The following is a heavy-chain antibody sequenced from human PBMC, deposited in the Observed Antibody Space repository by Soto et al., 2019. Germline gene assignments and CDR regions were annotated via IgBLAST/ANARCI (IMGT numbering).Heavy chain of an antibody. J-gene: IGHJ4*02. CDR1: GYTFTSYY. CDR2: INPSGGST. V-gene: IGHV1-46*01. CDR3: AREPPETPPDY. Sequence: ASVKFSCKASGYTFTSYYMHWVRQAPGQGLEWMGIINPSGGSTSYAQKFQGRVTMTRDTSTSTVYMELSSLRSEDTAVYYCAREPPETPPDYWGQGTLVTVSS.